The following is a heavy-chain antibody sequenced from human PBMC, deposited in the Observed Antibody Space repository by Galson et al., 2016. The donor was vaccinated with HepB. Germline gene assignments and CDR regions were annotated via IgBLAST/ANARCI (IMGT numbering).Heavy chain of an antibody. CDR2: ISYDGSNK. Sequence: SLRLSCAGSGFTFGDYAVSWFRQAPGKGLEWVAVISYDGSNKYYADSVKGRFTISRDNSKNTLYLQMNSLTVEDTAVYYCAKSEVVVVAAHQVWGQGTLVTVAS. CDR3: AKSEVVVVAAHQV. J-gene: IGHJ4*02. V-gene: IGHV3-30*18. D-gene: IGHD2-15*01. CDR1: GFTFGDYA.